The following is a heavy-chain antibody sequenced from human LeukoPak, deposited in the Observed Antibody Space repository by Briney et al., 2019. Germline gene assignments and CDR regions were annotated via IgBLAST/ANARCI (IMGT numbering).Heavy chain of an antibody. CDR1: GGTFSSYA. J-gene: IGHJ4*02. Sequence: GASVKVSCKASGGTFSSYAISWVRQAPGQGLEWMGGIIPIFGTANYAQKFQGRVTITTDESTSTAHMELSSLRSEDTAVYYCARGYCSGGSCERMPLDYWGQGTLVTVSS. D-gene: IGHD2-15*01. CDR2: IIPIFGTA. CDR3: ARGYCSGGSCERMPLDY. V-gene: IGHV1-69*05.